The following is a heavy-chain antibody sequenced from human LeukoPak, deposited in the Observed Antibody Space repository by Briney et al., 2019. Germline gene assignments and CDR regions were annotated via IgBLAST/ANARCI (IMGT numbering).Heavy chain of an antibody. CDR3: ARSTTTSLFDY. Sequence: GGSLRLSCSASGFTFSSYAMHWVRQAPGKGLEWVSFITSSGTSIFYADSVKGRFTISRDNAKNSLYLQMNSLRAEDTAVYYCARSTTTSLFDYWGQGTLVSVPS. CDR1: GFTFSSYA. J-gene: IGHJ4*02. CDR2: ITSSGTSI. D-gene: IGHD1-1*01. V-gene: IGHV3-48*03.